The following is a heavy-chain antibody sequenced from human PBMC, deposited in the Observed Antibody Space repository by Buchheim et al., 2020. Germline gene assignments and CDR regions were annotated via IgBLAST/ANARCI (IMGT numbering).Heavy chain of an antibody. CDR1: GYTFTGYY. CDR3: ARADTSTTVTALDY. CDR2: INPNNGGT. V-gene: IGHV1-2*06. J-gene: IGHJ4*02. Sequence: QVQLVQSGAEVKKPGASVKVSCKASGYTFTGYYIHWVRQAPGQGLEWMGRINPNNGGTNYAQKFQGRVTMTRHTSISTAYMELSRLTSDDTAVHYCARADTSTTVTALDYWGQGTL. D-gene: IGHD4-17*01.